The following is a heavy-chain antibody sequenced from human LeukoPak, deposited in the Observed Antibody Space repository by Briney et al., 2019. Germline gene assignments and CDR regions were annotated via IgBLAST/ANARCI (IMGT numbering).Heavy chain of an antibody. V-gene: IGHV1-2*02. CDR3: ARGDTAMVRPLDY. J-gene: IGHJ4*02. CDR2: INPNSGGT. Sequence: ASVKVSCKASGYTFTCYYMHWVRQAPGQGLEWMGWINPNSGGTNYAQKFQGRVTMTRDTSISTAYMELSRLRSDDTAVYYCARGDTAMVRPLDYWGQGTLVTVSS. CDR1: GYTFTCYY. D-gene: IGHD5-18*01.